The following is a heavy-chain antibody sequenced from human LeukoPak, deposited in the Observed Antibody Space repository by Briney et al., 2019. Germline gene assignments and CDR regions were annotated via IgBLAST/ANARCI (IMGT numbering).Heavy chain of an antibody. D-gene: IGHD3-3*01. V-gene: IGHV4-30-2*01. J-gene: IGHJ4*02. CDR2: IYHSGST. Sequence: PSETLSLTCAVYGGSFSGYYWSWIRQPLGKGLEWIGYIYHSGSTYYNPSLKSRVTISVDRSKNQFSLKLSSVTAADTAVYYCARGVYDFWSGYYVDYWGQGTLVTVSS. CDR1: GGSFSGYY. CDR3: ARGVYDFWSGYYVDY.